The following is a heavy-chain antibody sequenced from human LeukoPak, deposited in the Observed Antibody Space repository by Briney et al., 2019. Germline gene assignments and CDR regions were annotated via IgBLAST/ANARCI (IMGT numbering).Heavy chain of an antibody. Sequence: GASVKVSCKASGDTFSRYAISWVRQAPGQGLEWMGWINTNTGNPTYAQGFTGRFVFSLDTSVSTAYLQISSLKAEDTAVYYCATGETIFGVVKFDYWGQGTLVTVSS. D-gene: IGHD3-3*01. CDR1: GDTFSRYA. CDR2: INTNTGNP. J-gene: IGHJ4*02. V-gene: IGHV7-4-1*02. CDR3: ATGETIFGVVKFDY.